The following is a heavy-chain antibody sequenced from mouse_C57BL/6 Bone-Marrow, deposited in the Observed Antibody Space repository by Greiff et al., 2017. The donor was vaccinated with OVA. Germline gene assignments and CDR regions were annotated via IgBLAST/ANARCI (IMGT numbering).Heavy chain of an antibody. D-gene: IGHD1-1*02. CDR3: ARAWYGYYAMDD. CDR2: IDPSDSDT. J-gene: IGHJ4*01. V-gene: IGHV1-69*01. CDR1: GYTFTSYW. Sequence: VQLQQPGAELVMPGASVKLSCKASGYTFTSYWMHWVKQRPGQGLEWIGEIDPSDSDTNYNQKFKGKSTLTVDKSSSTAYMQLSSLTSEDSAVYCCARAWYGYYAMDDWGKGTSVTVSS.